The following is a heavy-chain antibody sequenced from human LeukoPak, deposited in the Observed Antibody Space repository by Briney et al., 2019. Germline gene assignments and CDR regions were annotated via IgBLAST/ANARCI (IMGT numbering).Heavy chain of an antibody. D-gene: IGHD3-22*01. J-gene: IGHJ4*02. V-gene: IGHV3-30*19. Sequence: GGSLRLSCAASGFTFSSYGMHWVRQAPGKGLEWVAVISYDGSNKYYADSVKGRFTISRDNSKNTLYLQMNSLRAEDTAVYYCVTDGGPNYYDTFDYWGQGTLVTVSS. CDR3: VTDGGPNYYDTFDY. CDR2: ISYDGSNK. CDR1: GFTFSSYG.